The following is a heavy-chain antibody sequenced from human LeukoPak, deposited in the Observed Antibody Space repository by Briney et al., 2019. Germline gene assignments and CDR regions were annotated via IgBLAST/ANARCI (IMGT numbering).Heavy chain of an antibody. CDR3: ARERGGYNYGPFDY. D-gene: IGHD5-18*01. J-gene: IGHJ4*02. CDR1: GFTFSSYS. V-gene: IGHV3-21*01. Sequence: GGSLRLSCAASGFTFSSYSMNWVRQAPGKGLEWVSSISSSSSYIYYADSVKGRFTISRDNAKNSLYLQMNSLRAEDTTVYYCARERGGYNYGPFDYWGQGTLVTVSS. CDR2: ISSSSSYI.